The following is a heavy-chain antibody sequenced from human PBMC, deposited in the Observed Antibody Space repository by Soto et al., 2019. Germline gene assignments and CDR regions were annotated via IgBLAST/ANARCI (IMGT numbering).Heavy chain of an antibody. CDR2: VSFDGSNK. CDR1: GFTFSTHS. CDR3: ARDQTGITTTGGGRIDH. Sequence: DSGGGVVQPGRSLRLSCAASGFTFSTHSMHWVRQAPGKGLECVAIVSFDGSNKYYADSVKGRFTISRDNSKNTLYLQMSGLTPEDTAVYYCARDQTGITTTGGGRIDHWGQGTLVTVSS. J-gene: IGHJ4*02. D-gene: IGHD1-20*01. V-gene: IGHV3-30-3*01.